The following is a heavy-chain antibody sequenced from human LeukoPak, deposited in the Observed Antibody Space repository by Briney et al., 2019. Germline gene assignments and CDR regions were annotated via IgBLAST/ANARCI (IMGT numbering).Heavy chain of an antibody. Sequence: GGSLRLSCAASGFTFSSYAMTWVRQTPEKGLQWVSAINGAGGNTYYADSVKGRFTISRDNSKNTLYLQLNSLRAEDTAIYYCAKQRQLIRGGVDYWGQGTQVTVSS. CDR2: INGAGGNT. D-gene: IGHD6-13*01. CDR3: AKQRQLIRGGVDY. V-gene: IGHV3-23*01. CDR1: GFTFSSYA. J-gene: IGHJ4*02.